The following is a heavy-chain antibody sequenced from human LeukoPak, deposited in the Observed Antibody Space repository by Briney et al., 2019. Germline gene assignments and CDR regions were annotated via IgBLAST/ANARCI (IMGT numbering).Heavy chain of an antibody. CDR2: ISSTSDYI. J-gene: IGHJ3*02. CDR3: VSGNDPDSTWENYRLDAFDI. Sequence: GGSLRLSCAASGYTFSHYSVNWVRQAPGKGLEWVSSISSTSDYIYYADSVKGRFTISRDNTKSSLYLQMNSLRAEDTAVYYCVSGNDPDSTWENYRLDAFDIWGQGTTVIVAS. CDR1: GYTFSHYS. D-gene: IGHD3-16*02. V-gene: IGHV3-21*01.